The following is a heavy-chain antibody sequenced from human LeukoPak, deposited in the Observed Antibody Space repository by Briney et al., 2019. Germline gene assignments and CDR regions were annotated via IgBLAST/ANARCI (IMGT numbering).Heavy chain of an antibody. V-gene: IGHV3-66*01. J-gene: IGHJ5*02. CDR2: IYSGSST. CDR1: GFTVSSNY. D-gene: IGHD3-22*01. Sequence: GGSLRLSCAASGFTVSSNYMTWVRQAPGKGLEWVSVIYSGSSTNYRDSVKGRFIISRDNSKNTLFLQMNSLRAEDTAVYYCARDDSSGYPGIDPWGQGTLVTVSS. CDR3: ARDDSSGYPGIDP.